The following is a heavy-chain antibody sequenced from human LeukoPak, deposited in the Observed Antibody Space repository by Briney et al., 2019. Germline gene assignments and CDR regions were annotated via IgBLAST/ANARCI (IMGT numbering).Heavy chain of an antibody. CDR1: GGSISSSSYY. V-gene: IGHV4-39*01. D-gene: IGHD1-14*01. CDR3: ASLHTPGYFDY. J-gene: IGHJ4*02. Sequence: SSETLSLTCTVSGGSISSSSYYWGWIRQPPGKGLEWIGTIYYSGSTYYHPSLKSRLTISVDTSENQFSLKLSSVTAADTAVYYCASLHTPGYFDYWGQGTLVTVSS. CDR2: IYYSGST.